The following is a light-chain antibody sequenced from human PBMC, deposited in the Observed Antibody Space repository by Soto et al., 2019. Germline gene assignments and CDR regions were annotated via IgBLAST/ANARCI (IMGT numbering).Light chain of an antibody. Sequence: QSALTQFASVSGSPGQSITISCTGTSIDVGAYNYVSWYQQHPDKAPKLLIYEVGNRPSGVSFRFSGSKSGNTASLTISGLQAEDEADSYCSSYTARGTRVFGAGTKLTVL. V-gene: IGLV2-14*01. CDR2: EVG. CDR3: SSYTARGTRV. J-gene: IGLJ1*01. CDR1: SIDVGAYNY.